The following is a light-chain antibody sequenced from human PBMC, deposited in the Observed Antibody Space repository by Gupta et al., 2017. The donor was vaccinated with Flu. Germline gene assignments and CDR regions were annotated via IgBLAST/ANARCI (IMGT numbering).Light chain of an antibody. J-gene: IGLJ1*01. CDR2: DVT. CDR3: CSYAGTLPVL. V-gene: IGLV2-11*03. Sequence: TSDDDTYDSVSWYQQYSGRAPKLMIFDVTKRPSGVPDRFSGSRSGNTASLTISGLRTEDEAVYFFCSYAGTLPVLFGGGTEVTV. CDR1: TSDDDTYDS.